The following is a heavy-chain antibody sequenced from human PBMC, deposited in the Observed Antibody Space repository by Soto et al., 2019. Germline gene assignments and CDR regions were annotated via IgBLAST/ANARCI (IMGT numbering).Heavy chain of an antibody. V-gene: IGHV4-30-2*01. D-gene: IGHD3-10*01. CDR2: IYHSGST. CDR1: GGSISSGGYS. J-gene: IGHJ4*02. Sequence: QLQLQESGSGLVKPSQTLSLTCAVSGGSISSGGYSWSWIRQPPGKGLEWIGYIYHSGSTYYNPSLHGRVTISVDRSQNQSSLKLSSVTAADTAVYYCARAIGWFGELLGGYYCDYWGQGTLVTVSS. CDR3: ARAIGWFGELLGGYYCDY.